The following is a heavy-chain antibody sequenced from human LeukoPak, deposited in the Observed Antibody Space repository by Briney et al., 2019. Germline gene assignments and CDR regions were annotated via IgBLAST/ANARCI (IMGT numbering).Heavy chain of an antibody. CDR3: ARRTHDGRSHHYFDY. V-gene: IGHV4-39*01. CDR1: GGSISSSSYY. D-gene: IGHD2-15*01. Sequence: PSETLSLTCTVSGGSISSSSYYWGWIRQPPGKGLEWIGCIYYTGSTYYNPSLKSRVTISVDTSKNQFSLRVTSVTAADTAVYYCARRTHDGRSHHYFDYWGQGTLVTVSS. J-gene: IGHJ4*02. CDR2: IYYTGST.